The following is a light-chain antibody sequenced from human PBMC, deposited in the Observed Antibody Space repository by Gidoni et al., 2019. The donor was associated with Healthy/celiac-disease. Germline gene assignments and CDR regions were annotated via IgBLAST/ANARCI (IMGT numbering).Light chain of an antibody. J-gene: IGKJ1*01. CDR1: QSISSW. Sequence: DIHLTQSPSTLSASVGDRVTITCRASQSISSWLAWYQQKPGKAPKLLIYKASSLESGVPSRCSGSGSGTEFTLTISSLQPDDFATYYCQKYNSYRTFGQGTKVEIK. CDR3: QKYNSYRT. V-gene: IGKV1-5*03. CDR2: KAS.